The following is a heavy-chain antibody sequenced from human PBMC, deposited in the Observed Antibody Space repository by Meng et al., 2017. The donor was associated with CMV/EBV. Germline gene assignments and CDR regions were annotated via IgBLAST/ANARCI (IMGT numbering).Heavy chain of an antibody. Sequence: GESLKISCAASGFTFTTYSMNWVRQAPGKGLEWVSFIRSSSSTIYYADSVKGRFTISRDNAKNSLYLQMNSLRAEDTAVYYCARGYSSSTSCAHDYWGQGTLVTVSS. D-gene: IGHD2-2*01. J-gene: IGHJ4*02. CDR1: GFTFTTYS. V-gene: IGHV3-48*04. CDR3: ARGYSSSTSCAHDY. CDR2: IRSSSSTI.